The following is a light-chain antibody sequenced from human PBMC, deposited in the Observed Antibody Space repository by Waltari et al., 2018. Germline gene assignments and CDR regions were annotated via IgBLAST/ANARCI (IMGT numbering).Light chain of an antibody. CDR1: QSVSGS. CDR3: QQHTNWPPEVA. Sequence: EIVLTQSPATLSLSLGERATLSCRASQSVSGSLVWYQQKPGQAPRLLIYDASNRATGIPARFSGSGSGTDLTLTISSLEAEDFAVYYCQQHTNWPPEVAFGGGTKVEIK. V-gene: IGKV3-11*01. CDR2: DAS. J-gene: IGKJ4*01.